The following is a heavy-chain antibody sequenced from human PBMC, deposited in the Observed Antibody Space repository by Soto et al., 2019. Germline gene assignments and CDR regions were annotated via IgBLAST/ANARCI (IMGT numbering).Heavy chain of an antibody. Sequence: QVQLQESGPGLVKPSETLSLTCTVSGGSISSYYWSWIRQPPGKGLEWIGYIYYSGSTNYNPSLKSRVTISVDTSKNQSSLKLSSVTAADTAVYYCARELTMVRGTYYYYYYMDVWGKGTTVTVSS. CDR3: ARELTMVRGTYYYYYYMDV. D-gene: IGHD3-10*01. CDR2: IYYSGST. V-gene: IGHV4-59*01. J-gene: IGHJ6*03. CDR1: GGSISSYY.